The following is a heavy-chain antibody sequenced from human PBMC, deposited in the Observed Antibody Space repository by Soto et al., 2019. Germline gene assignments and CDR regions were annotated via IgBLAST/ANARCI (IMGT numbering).Heavy chain of an antibody. CDR2: SNPDDYTT. V-gene: IGHV1-46*01. D-gene: IGHD3-9*01. J-gene: IGHJ5*02. CDR1: GYTFTRHW. CDR3: ARDQSGTTTGYSWWWFDP. Sequence: QVQLVQSGAEMKKPGASVKVSCKASGYTFTRHWMHWVRQAPGQGLEWMGISNPDDYTTSYAQKFQGRVTMTRHTSTSTVYMELTSLRSEDTAIYYCARDQSGTTTGYSWWWFDPWGQGTLVTVSS.